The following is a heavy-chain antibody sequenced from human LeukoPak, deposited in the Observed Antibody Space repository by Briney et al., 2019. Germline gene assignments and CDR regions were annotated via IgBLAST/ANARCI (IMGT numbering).Heavy chain of an antibody. CDR1: GGSFSGYY. V-gene: IGHV4-34*01. CDR3: ARGYYYDSSGYYYFDY. D-gene: IGHD3-22*01. CDR2: INHSGST. J-gene: IGHJ4*02. Sequence: PSETLSLTCAVYGGSFSGYYWSWIRQPPGKGLEWIGEINHSGSTKYNPSPKRRVTISVDTSKNQFALKLSSVTAADTAVYYCARGYYYDSSGYYYFDYWGQGTLVTVSS.